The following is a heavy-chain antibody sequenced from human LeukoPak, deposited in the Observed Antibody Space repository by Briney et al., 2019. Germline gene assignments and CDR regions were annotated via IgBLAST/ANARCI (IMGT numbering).Heavy chain of an antibody. D-gene: IGHD3-22*01. Sequence: GGSLRLSCAASGFTFSSYEMNWVRQAPGKGLEWVSYISSSGSTIYYADSVKGRFTISRDNAKNSLYLQMNSLRAEDTAVYYCAREIYYYDSSGYLGSYWYFDLWGRGTLVTVSS. CDR3: AREIYYYDSSGYLGSYWYFDL. CDR1: GFTFSSYE. CDR2: ISSSGSTI. V-gene: IGHV3-48*03. J-gene: IGHJ2*01.